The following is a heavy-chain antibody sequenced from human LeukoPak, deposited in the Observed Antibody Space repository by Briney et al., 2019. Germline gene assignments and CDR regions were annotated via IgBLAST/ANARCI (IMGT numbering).Heavy chain of an antibody. CDR3: AREGLITIVRGLNFGY. V-gene: IGHV4-38-2*02. Sequence: SETLSLTCTVSTHSVSTDYYWGWIRQPPGKGLEWIGNIYHDGSTYYTPSLKSRVTISVDTSKNQFSLKLTSVTAADTAVYYCAREGLITIVRGLNFGYWGQGTLVSVSS. CDR1: THSVSTDYY. J-gene: IGHJ4*02. D-gene: IGHD3-10*01. CDR2: IYHDGST.